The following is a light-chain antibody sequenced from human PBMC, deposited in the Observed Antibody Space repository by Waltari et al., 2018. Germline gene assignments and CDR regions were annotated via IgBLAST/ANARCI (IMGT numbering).Light chain of an antibody. J-gene: IGLJ1*01. V-gene: IGLV7-46*01. Sequence: QTVVTQEPSLTVSPGGTVTLTCGSSPGPVTGHHYPYWFQQKPGQAPKTLIFDTSNKHSWTPARFSGSLLGGRAALTLSGAQAEDEADYYCLLSYSGGQYVFGTGTRVTVL. CDR2: DTS. CDR3: LLSYSGGQYV. CDR1: PGPVTGHHY.